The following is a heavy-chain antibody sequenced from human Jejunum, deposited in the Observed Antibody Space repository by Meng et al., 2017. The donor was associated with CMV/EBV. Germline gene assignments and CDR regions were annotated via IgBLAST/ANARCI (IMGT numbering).Heavy chain of an antibody. CDR3: TTGLYSFASGIYYPYAFDI. J-gene: IGHJ3*02. CDR1: W. V-gene: IGHV3-15*07. D-gene: IGHD3-10*01. CDR2: IKSKSYGGTT. Sequence: WMNWVRQAPGKGLEWVGHIKSKSYGGTTDYAAPVKGRFTISRDDSKNTVYLQMDSLATEDTAVYYCTTGLYSFASGIYYPYAFDIWGQGTMVTVSS.